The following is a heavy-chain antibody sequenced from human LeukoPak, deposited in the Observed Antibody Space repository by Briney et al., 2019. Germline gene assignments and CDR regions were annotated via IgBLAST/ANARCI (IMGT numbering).Heavy chain of an antibody. CDR2: INHSGST. CDR3: AREGSSGYPTSIYYFDY. J-gene: IGHJ4*02. D-gene: IGHD3-22*01. Sequence: SETLSLTCAVYGGSFSGYYWSWIRQPPGKGLEWIGEINHSGSTNYNPSLKSRVTISVDTSKNQFSLKLSSVTAADTAVYYYAREGSSGYPTSIYYFDYWGQGTLVTVSS. V-gene: IGHV4-34*01. CDR1: GGSFSGYY.